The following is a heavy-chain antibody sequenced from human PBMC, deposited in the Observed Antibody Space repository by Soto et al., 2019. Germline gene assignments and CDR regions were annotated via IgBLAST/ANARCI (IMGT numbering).Heavy chain of an antibody. J-gene: IGHJ4*02. CDR3: ARHPLYYYDSSGYYIDY. D-gene: IGHD3-22*01. CDR1: GYSFTSYW. Sequence: GESLKISCKGSGYSFTSYWIGWVRQMPGKGLEWMGIIYPGDSDTRYSPSFQGQVTISAGKSISTAYLQWSSLKASDTAMYYCARHPLYYYDSSGYYIDYWGQGTLVTVSS. V-gene: IGHV5-51*01. CDR2: IYPGDSDT.